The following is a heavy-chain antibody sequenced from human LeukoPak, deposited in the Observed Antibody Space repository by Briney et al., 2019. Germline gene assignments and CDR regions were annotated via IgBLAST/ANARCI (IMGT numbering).Heavy chain of an antibody. CDR3: AKDRHYDSSGYYSPCDGAFDI. Sequence: GGSLRLSCAASGFTFSSYAMSWVRQAPGKGLEWVSAISGSGGSTYYADSVKGRFTISRDNSKNTLYLQMNSLRAEDTAVYYCAKDRHYDSSGYYSPCDGAFDIWGQGTMVTVSS. D-gene: IGHD3-22*01. V-gene: IGHV3-23*01. J-gene: IGHJ3*02. CDR1: GFTFSSYA. CDR2: ISGSGGST.